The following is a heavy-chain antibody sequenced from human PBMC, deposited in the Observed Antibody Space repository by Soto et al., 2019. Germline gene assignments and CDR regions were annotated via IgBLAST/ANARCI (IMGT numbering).Heavy chain of an antibody. Sequence: GGSLRLSCAASGFTFSSYDMHWVRQATGKGLEWVSAIGTGGDTYYPGSVKGRFSISRENAKNSLYLQMNSLRAEDTAVYYCARANDFWSGYYVFDYWGQGTVVTVSS. V-gene: IGHV3-13*01. D-gene: IGHD3-3*01. CDR2: IGTGGDT. CDR1: GFTFSSYD. J-gene: IGHJ4*02. CDR3: ARANDFWSGYYVFDY.